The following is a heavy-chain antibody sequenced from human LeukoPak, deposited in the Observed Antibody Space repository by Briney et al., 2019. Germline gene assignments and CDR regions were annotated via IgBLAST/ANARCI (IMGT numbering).Heavy chain of an antibody. CDR1: GGTFSSYA. D-gene: IGHD2-2*01. Sequence: SVKVSCKASGGTFSSYAISWVRQAPGQGLEWMGGIIPIFGTANYAQKFQGRVTITADESTSTAYMELSSLRSEDTAVYYCARDRGYCSSTSCLNWFVPWGQGTLVTVSS. CDR3: ARDRGYCSSTSCLNWFVP. CDR2: IIPIFGTA. V-gene: IGHV1-69*13. J-gene: IGHJ5*02.